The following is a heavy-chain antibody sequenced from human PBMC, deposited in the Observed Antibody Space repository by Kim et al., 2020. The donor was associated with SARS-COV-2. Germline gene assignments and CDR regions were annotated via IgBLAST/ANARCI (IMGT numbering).Heavy chain of an antibody. Sequence: GESLKISCKGSGYSFTNYWIGWVRQMSGKGLELMGIIHPGDSDTRYSPSFQGQVTISADNSISTAYLPWSRLKASDTGMYYCARASYCSGGSCYGNFDWFDAWGRGTQVTVSS. J-gene: IGHJ5*02. CDR1: GYSFTNYW. CDR2: IHPGDSDT. CDR3: ARASYCSGGSCYGNFDWFDA. D-gene: IGHD2-15*01. V-gene: IGHV5-51*01.